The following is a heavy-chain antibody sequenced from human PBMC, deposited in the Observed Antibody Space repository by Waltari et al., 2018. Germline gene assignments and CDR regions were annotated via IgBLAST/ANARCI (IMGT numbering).Heavy chain of an antibody. V-gene: IGHV1-69*01. CDR2: IIPIFGTA. D-gene: IGHD3-3*01. CDR1: GGTFSSYA. Sequence: QVQLVQSGAEVKKPGSSVKVSCKASGGTFSSYAISWVRQAPGQGLEWMGGIIPIFGTANYAQKFQGRVTITADESTSTAYMELSSLRSEDTAVYYCARLPDYDFWSGFNNFDYWGQGTLVTVSS. J-gene: IGHJ4*02. CDR3: ARLPDYDFWSGFNNFDY.